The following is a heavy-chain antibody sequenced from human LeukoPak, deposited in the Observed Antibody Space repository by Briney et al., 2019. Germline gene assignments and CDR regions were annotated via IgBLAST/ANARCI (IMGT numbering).Heavy chain of an antibody. CDR1: GFTFSSYA. J-gene: IGHJ4*02. D-gene: IGHD7-27*01. CDR3: VKRTGLYFDY. Sequence: QPGRSLRLSCAASGFTFSSYAIHWVRQAPGKGLEYVSGISSNGGNTYNANSLKGRITISRDNSKNTVDLQMSSLRTEDTAVYYCVKRTGLYFDYWGQGTLVTVSS. V-gene: IGHV3-64D*09. CDR2: ISSNGGNT.